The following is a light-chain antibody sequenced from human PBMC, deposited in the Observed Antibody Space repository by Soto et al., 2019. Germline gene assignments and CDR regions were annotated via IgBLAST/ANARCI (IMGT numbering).Light chain of an antibody. CDR3: QQYDRFPYT. CDR2: KAS. Sequence: DIQMTQSPSTLSASVRDTVTITCRASQSISNWLAWYQQKPGQAPKLLIHKASTLESGVPSRFSGSGSGTEFTLTISSLQPDDFATFYCQQYDRFPYTFSQGTKLEIK. V-gene: IGKV1-5*03. CDR1: QSISNW. J-gene: IGKJ2*01.